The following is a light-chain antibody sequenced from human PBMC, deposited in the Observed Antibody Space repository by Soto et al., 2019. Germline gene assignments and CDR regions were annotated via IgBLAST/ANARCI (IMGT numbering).Light chain of an antibody. Sequence: IVMTQSPATLSASPGERATLSCRASQSVGRSLAWYQQKPGQAPRLLIYGTSARATGIPATFSGSGSGTEFTLTISSLQSEDFAIYYCQQYDNWPSVTFGGGTKVDIK. CDR1: QSVGRS. V-gene: IGKV3-15*01. CDR2: GTS. CDR3: QQYDNWPSVT. J-gene: IGKJ4*01.